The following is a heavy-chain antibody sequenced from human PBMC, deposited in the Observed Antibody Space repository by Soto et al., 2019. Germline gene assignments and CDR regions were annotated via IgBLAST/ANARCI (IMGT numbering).Heavy chain of an antibody. CDR2: ISAYNGNT. Sequence: ASVKVSCKASGYTFTSYGISWVRQAPGQGLEWMGWISAYNGNTNYAQKLQGRVTMTTDTSTSTAYMELRSLRSDDTAVYYCARGDSLGYYDFWSGYSGAFDIWGQGTMVTVSS. CDR3: ARGDSLGYYDFWSGYSGAFDI. D-gene: IGHD3-3*01. J-gene: IGHJ3*02. V-gene: IGHV1-18*01. CDR1: GYTFTSYG.